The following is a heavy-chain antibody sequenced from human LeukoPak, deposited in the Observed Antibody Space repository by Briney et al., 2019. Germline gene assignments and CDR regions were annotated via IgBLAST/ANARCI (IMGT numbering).Heavy chain of an antibody. CDR2: ISTYNDDR. CDR1: GYTFTTYA. Sequence: ASVKVSCTASGYTFTTYAIHSVRQAPGQRLEWMGWISTYNDDRKYSPKFQGTVTITTDTSASTAYLELSSLRSEDTAVYYCARDRSSFSYAFDIWGQGTMVTVSS. V-gene: IGHV1-3*04. D-gene: IGHD6-6*01. J-gene: IGHJ3*02. CDR3: ARDRSSFSYAFDI.